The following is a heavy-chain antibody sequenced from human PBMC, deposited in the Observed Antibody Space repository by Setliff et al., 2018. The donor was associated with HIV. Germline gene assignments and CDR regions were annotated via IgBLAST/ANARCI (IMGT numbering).Heavy chain of an antibody. CDR2: IYWNNNK. J-gene: IGHJ4*02. V-gene: IGHV2-5*01. CDR3: AYSGRQLRGPYFDF. D-gene: IGHD1-1*01. Sequence: SGPTLVEPTQTLTLTCTFSGLSLSTSGVGVGWIRQSPGKALEWLAFIYWNNNKHYSTSLKSRLTVTKDTSKNRVVVTMTNMDPVDTATYYCAYSGRQLRGPYFDFWGQGTPVTVSS. CDR1: GLSLSTSGVG.